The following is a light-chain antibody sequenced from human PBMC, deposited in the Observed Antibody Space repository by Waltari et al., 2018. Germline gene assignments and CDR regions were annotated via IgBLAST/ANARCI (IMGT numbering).Light chain of an antibody. Sequence: QSVLTQPPSASGTPGQRVTISCSGSSPNIGSNYLSCYQPLPGTAPKLLIYRNNQRPSGVPDRFSGSKSGTSASLAISGLRSEDEADYYCAAWDDSLLNWVFGGGTKLTVL. CDR2: RNN. CDR1: SPNIGSNY. CDR3: AAWDDSLLNWV. V-gene: IGLV1-47*01. J-gene: IGLJ3*02.